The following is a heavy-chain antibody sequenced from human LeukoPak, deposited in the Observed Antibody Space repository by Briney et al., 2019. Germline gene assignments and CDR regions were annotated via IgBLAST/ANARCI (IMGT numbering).Heavy chain of an antibody. CDR1: GYTFTGYY. J-gene: IGHJ4*02. CDR2: INPNSGGT. V-gene: IGHV1-2*02. D-gene: IGHD1-26*01. Sequence: ASVKVSCKASGYTFTGYYMHWVRQAPGQGLEWMGWINPNSGGTNYAQKFQGRVTMTSDTSISTAYMELSRLRSDDTAVYYCARDVRIVGATPIDYWGQGTLVTVSS. CDR3: ARDVRIVGATPIDY.